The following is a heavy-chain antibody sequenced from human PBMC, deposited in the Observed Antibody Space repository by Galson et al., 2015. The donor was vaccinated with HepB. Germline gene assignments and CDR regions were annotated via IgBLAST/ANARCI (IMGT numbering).Heavy chain of an antibody. D-gene: IGHD6-13*01. V-gene: IGHV1-18*01. CDR2: ISAYNGNT. Sequence: SVKVSCKASGYTITSYGISWVRQAPGQGLEWMGWISAYNGNTNYAQKLQGRVTMTTDTSTSTAYMELRSLRSDDTAVYYCAKLASPGIAAAVTIPSCFDPWGQGTLVTVSS. J-gene: IGHJ5*02. CDR3: AKLASPGIAAAVTIPSCFDP. CDR1: GYTITSYG.